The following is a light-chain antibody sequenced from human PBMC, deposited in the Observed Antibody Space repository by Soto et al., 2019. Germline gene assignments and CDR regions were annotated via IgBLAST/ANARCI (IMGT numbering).Light chain of an antibody. CDR1: QSVLYSSNNRNY. J-gene: IGKJ1*01. Sequence: DIVMTQSPDSLPVSLGERATINCNSSQSVLYSSNNRNYLAWYQQKPGQPPKLLIYWASTRESVVPDRFSGSGSGTDFTLTISSLQAEAVAVYYCQQYYSPLWTFGQGTKVEIK. V-gene: IGKV4-1*01. CDR2: WAS. CDR3: QQYYSPLWT.